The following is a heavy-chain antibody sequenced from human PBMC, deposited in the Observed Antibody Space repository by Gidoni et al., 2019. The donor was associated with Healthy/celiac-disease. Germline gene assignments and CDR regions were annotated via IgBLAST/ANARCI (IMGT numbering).Heavy chain of an antibody. D-gene: IGHD3-22*01. CDR2: LWYDGSNK. CDR1: GFTFSSYG. Sequence: QVQLVESGGGVVQPGRSLRLSGAASGFTFSSYGMHWVRQAPGKGLEWVAVLWYDGSNKYYADSVKGRFTISRDNSKNTLYLQMNSLRAEDTAVYYCARDSSGSLDYWGQGTLVTVSS. V-gene: IGHV3-33*01. CDR3: ARDSSGSLDY. J-gene: IGHJ4*02.